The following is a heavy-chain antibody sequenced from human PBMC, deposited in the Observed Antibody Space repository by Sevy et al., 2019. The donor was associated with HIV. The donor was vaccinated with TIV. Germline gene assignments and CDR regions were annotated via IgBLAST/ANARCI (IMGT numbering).Heavy chain of an antibody. CDR2: IWFDGSNT. CDR1: GFTFSTYG. V-gene: IGHV3-33*01. CDR3: ARDLEFYDYGDYGPAFMPDY. J-gene: IGHJ4*02. Sequence: GGSLRLSCAASGFTFSTYGMHWVRQAPGKGLEWVAVIWFDGSNTYYADSVKGRFTISRDIAKNTLHLQMNSLRAEDTAVYYGARDLEFYDYGDYGPAFMPDYGGQGTLVTVSS. D-gene: IGHD3-16*01.